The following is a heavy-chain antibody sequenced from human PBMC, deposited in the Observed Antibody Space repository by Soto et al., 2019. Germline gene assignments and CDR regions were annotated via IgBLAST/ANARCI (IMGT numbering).Heavy chain of an antibody. D-gene: IGHD3-10*01. CDR2: ISGDGGST. Sequence: GGSLRLSCAASGFTFDDYAMHWVRQAPGKGLEWVSLISGDGGSTYYADSVKGRFTISRDNSKNSLYLQMNSLRTEDIAVYYWAIDGREGDGSGSYYGNYFDYWGQGTLVTVSS. CDR3: AIDGREGDGSGSYYGNYFDY. V-gene: IGHV3-43*02. J-gene: IGHJ4*02. CDR1: GFTFDDYA.